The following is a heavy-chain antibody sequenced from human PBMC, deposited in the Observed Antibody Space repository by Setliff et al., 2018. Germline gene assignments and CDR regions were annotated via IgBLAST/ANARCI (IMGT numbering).Heavy chain of an antibody. Sequence: SETLSLTCTVSGGSFNSANYYWNWIRQPPGKGLEWIGFIFSSGTTSYNPSLMSRVFMSIDTSQNQVSLRLTSVTAADTAIYYCARVRNTQNGFFDYWSQGTLVTVSS. J-gene: IGHJ4*02. CDR2: IFSSGTT. CDR3: ARVRNTQNGFFDY. CDR1: GGSFNSANYY. V-gene: IGHV4-30-4*08. D-gene: IGHD1-1*01.